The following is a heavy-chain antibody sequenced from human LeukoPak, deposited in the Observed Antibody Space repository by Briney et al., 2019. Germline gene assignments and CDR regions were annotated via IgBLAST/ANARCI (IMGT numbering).Heavy chain of an antibody. CDR2: MNPKSGNT. J-gene: IGHJ4*02. CDR3: ARAYGDLDY. D-gene: IGHD4-17*01. V-gene: IGHV1-8*01. CDR1: GYTFTSYD. Sequence: AAVKVSCKASGYTFTSYDINWVRQATGQGLEWMGWMNPKSGNTGHAQKFQGRVTMTRDTSISTAYMELSSLTSDDTAVYYCARAYGDLDYWGQGTLVTVSS.